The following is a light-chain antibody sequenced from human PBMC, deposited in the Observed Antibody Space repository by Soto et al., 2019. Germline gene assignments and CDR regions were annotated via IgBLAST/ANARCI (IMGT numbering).Light chain of an antibody. CDR1: QSVFDF. CDR3: QQRSSWPPT. J-gene: IGKJ4*01. V-gene: IGKV3-11*01. CDR2: DAS. Sequence: EIVLTQSPATLSLSPGERATLSCRASQSVFDFLDWLQQKPGQAPRLLIYDASKRAAGIPDRFSGSGSETHFTLTISSLEPEDFAVYYCQQRSSWPPTFGTGTKVEI.